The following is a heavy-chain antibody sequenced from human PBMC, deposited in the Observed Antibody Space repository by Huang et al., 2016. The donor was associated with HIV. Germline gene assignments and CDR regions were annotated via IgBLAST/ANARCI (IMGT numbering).Heavy chain of an antibody. CDR1: GYRFRSNW. CDR2: IYPGDSDT. CDR3: ARLIGSPSFYYGLDV. Sequence: EVQLVQSGAEVKKPGESLKISCKGSGYRFRSNWIGWVRQMPGKGLEWMRIIYPGDSDTRDSPSFQGQVTISADKSINTAYLQWSSLKASDTAMYYCARLIGSPSFYYGLDVWGQGTTVTVSS. J-gene: IGHJ6*02. D-gene: IGHD3-10*01. V-gene: IGHV5-51*01.